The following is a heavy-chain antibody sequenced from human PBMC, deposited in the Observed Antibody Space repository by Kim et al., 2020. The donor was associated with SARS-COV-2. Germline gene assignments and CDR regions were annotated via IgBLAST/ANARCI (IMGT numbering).Heavy chain of an antibody. CDR3: ARGGYSSSWYWGNWFDA. V-gene: IGHV1-69*13. J-gene: IGHJ5*02. Sequence: SVKVSCKASGGSFRNYVISWVRQAPGQGLEWMGGIIPISGTTNYAQKFQGRVAITADDPTSTGYMELSSLRFEDTAVYYCARGGYSSSWYWGNWFDAWGRGTVVIVSS. CDR1: GGSFRNYV. D-gene: IGHD6-13*01. CDR2: IIPISGTT.